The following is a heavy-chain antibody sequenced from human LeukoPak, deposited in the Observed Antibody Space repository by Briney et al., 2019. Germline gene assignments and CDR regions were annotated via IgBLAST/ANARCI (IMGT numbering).Heavy chain of an antibody. V-gene: IGHV3-23*01. CDR2: ISGSGGST. D-gene: IGHD3-16*02. CDR1: GFTFSSYA. CDR3: AKDETYYYYVWGSYHKYYFDY. J-gene: IGHJ4*02. Sequence: PGGSLRLSCAASGFTFSSYAMSWVRQAPGKGLEWVSAISGSGGSTYYADSVKGRFTISRDNSKNTLYLQMNSLRAEDTAVYYCAKDETYYYYVWGSYHKYYFDYWGQGTLVTVSS.